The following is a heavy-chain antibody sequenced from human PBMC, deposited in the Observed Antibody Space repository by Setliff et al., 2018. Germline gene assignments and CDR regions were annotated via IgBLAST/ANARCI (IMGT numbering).Heavy chain of an antibody. V-gene: IGHV3-74*01. CDR3: AREKSVWFGELIGGAFDI. CDR1: GFTFSSYW. CDR2: INSDGSST. D-gene: IGHD3-10*01. J-gene: IGHJ3*02. Sequence: PGGSLRLSCAASGFTFSSYWMHWVRQAPGKGLVWVSRINSDGSSTSYADPVKGRFTISRDNAKNTLYLQMNSLRAEDTAVYYCAREKSVWFGELIGGAFDIWGQGTMVTVSS.